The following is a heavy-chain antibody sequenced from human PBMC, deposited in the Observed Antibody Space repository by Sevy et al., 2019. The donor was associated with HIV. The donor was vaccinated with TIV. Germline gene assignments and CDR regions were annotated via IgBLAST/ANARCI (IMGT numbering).Heavy chain of an antibody. J-gene: IGHJ4*02. CDR1: GFSFSSYA. CDR2: ISGSGITT. Sequence: GGSLRLSCAASGFSFSSYAMSWVRQAPGKGLEWVSGISGSGITTYYADSVKGGFTISRDNSKNTLNLQMNSLRAEDRAVYYCARVAGSGTYYSGDFDYWGQGTLVTVSS. V-gene: IGHV3-23*01. D-gene: IGHD3-10*01. CDR3: ARVAGSGTYYSGDFDY.